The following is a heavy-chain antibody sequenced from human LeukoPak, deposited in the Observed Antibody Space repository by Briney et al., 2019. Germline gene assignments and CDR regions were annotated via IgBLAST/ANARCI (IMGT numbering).Heavy chain of an antibody. V-gene: IGHV3-30*04. D-gene: IGHD2-2*01. Sequence: GGSLRLSCAASGFTFSSYAMHWVRQAPGKGLEWVAVISYDGSNKYYADSVRGRFTISRDNSKNTLYLQMNSLRAEDTAVYYCVRVPAARGFDYWGQGTLVTVSS. CDR2: ISYDGSNK. CDR1: GFTFSSYA. J-gene: IGHJ4*02. CDR3: VRVPAARGFDY.